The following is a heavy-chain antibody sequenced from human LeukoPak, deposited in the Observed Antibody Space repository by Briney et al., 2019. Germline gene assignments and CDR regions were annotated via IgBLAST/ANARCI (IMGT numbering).Heavy chain of an antibody. CDR3: ARDDCSSTSCYVGYYYGMDV. V-gene: IGHV3-30*09. J-gene: IGHJ6*02. CDR1: GFTFSSYA. Sequence: GGSLRLSCAASGFTFSSYAMHWVRQAPGKGLEWVAVISYDGSNKYYADSVKGRLAISRDNSKNTLYLQMNSLRAEDTAVYYCARDDCSSTSCYVGYYYGMDVWGQGTTVTFSS. D-gene: IGHD2-2*01. CDR2: ISYDGSNK.